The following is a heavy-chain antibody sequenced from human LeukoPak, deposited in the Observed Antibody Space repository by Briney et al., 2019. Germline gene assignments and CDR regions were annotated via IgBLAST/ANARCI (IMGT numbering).Heavy chain of an antibody. D-gene: IGHD3-9*01. CDR1: GFTFSSYA. Sequence: GGSPRLSCAASGFTFSSYAMSWVRQAPGKGLEWVSAISGSGGSTYYADSVKGRFTISRDNSKNTLYLQMNSLRAEDTAVYYCAKERDYDILTGYLEYWGQGTLVTVSS. J-gene: IGHJ4*02. V-gene: IGHV3-23*01. CDR2: ISGSGGST. CDR3: AKERDYDILTGYLEY.